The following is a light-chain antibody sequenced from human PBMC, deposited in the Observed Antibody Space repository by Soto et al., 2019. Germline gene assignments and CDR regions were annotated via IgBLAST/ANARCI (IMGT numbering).Light chain of an antibody. J-gene: IGLJ2*01. CDR3: QSYDSSLSGYV. CDR2: AND. V-gene: IGLV1-40*01. CDR1: SSNIGAGYD. Sequence: QSVLTQPPSASGAPGQRVTISCTGGSSNIGAGYDVHWYQQFPGIAPKLLIYANDNRPSGVPDRFSGSKSGTSASLAITGLQAEDEADYYCQSYDSSLSGYVFGGGTKLTVL.